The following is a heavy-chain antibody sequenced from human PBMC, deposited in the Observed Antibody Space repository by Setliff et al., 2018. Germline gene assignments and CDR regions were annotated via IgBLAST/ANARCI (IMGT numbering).Heavy chain of an antibody. V-gene: IGHV1-2*04. D-gene: IGHD5-12*01. CDR1: GYTFTGYF. CDR3: ARSGWLREYYFDY. J-gene: IGHJ4*02. CDR2: INPNSGGT. Sequence: ASVKVSCKASGYTFTGYFMHWVRQAPGQGLEWMGWINPNSGGTNYAQKFQGWVTMTRDTSISTAYMELSRLRSDDTAVYYCARSGWLREYYFDYWGQGTLVTVSS.